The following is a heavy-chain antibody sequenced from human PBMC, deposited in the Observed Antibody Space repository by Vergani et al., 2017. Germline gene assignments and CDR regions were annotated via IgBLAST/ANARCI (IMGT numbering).Heavy chain of an antibody. CDR3: AKDARGYESFFYS. D-gene: IGHD5-12*01. Sequence: EVQLLESGGSLKQPGGSVRLSCAASGFTFSTYAMHWVRQAPGKGLEWVSALTGGGGSTYYADSFKGRFIISRDNSRDTLYLQMNSLRPEDTATYYCAKDARGYESFFYSWCQGTLVTVSS. CDR2: LTGGGGST. J-gene: IGHJ4*02. CDR1: GFTFSTYA. V-gene: IGHV3-23*01.